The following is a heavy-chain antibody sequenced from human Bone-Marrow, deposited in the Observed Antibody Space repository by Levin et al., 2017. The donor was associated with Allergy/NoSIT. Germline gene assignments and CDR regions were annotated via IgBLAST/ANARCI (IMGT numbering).Heavy chain of an antibody. D-gene: IGHD2-2*01. Sequence: GESLKISCAASGFTVSSNYMTWVRQAPGKGLEWVSSVYSRGDTDYADSVKGRFTISRDKSKNTLYLQMNSLRVEDTAVYYCAGQPASMALGDYWGQGILVTVSS. CDR3: AGQPASMALGDY. CDR2: VYSRGDT. J-gene: IGHJ4*02. V-gene: IGHV3-53*01. CDR1: GFTVSSNY.